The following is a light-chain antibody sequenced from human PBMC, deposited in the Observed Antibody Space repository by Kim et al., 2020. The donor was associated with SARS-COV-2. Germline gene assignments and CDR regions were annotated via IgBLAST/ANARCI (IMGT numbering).Light chain of an antibody. CDR2: GAS. V-gene: IGKV3-20*01. CDR3: QQYGNSTIT. J-gene: IGKJ5*01. Sequence: EIVLTQSPGTLSLSPGERVTLSCRASQSFSSSYLAWYQQKPGQAPRLLIYGASSRATGIPVRFSGSGSGTDFTLTISRLEPEDFAVYYCQQYGNSTITFGQGTRLEIK. CDR1: QSFSSSY.